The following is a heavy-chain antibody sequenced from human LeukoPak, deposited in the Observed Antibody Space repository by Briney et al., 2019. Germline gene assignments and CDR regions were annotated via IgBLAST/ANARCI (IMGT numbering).Heavy chain of an antibody. J-gene: IGHJ3*02. CDR1: AFTFSTYG. Sequence: GGSLRLSCAASAFTFSTYGMHWVRQAPGKGLEWVAVISYDGDNKYFADSVKGRFTISRDNSKNTLYLQMNSLRAEDTAVYYCAKDRLLLARGVIDAFDIWGQGTMVTVSS. V-gene: IGHV3-30*18. CDR3: AKDRLLLARGVIDAFDI. CDR2: ISYDGDNK. D-gene: IGHD3-10*01.